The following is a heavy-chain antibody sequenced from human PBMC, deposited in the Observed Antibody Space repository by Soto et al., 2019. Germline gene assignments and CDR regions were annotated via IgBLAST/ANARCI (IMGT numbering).Heavy chain of an antibody. CDR2: ISSSSSYI. CDR3: ARDLEHDWFDP. Sequence: GGSLRLSCAASGFTFSSYSMNWVRQAPGKGLEWVSSISSSSSYIYYADSVKGRFTISRDNAKNSLYLQMNSLRAEDTAVYYCARDLEHDWFDPWGQGTLVTVSS. CDR1: GFTFSSYS. D-gene: IGHD1-1*01. V-gene: IGHV3-21*01. J-gene: IGHJ5*02.